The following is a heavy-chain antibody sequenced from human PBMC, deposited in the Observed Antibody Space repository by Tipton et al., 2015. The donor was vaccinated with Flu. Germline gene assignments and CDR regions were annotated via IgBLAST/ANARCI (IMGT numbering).Heavy chain of an antibody. CDR2: SYYSGST. D-gene: IGHD3-10*01. J-gene: IGHJ4*02. Sequence: TLSLTCTVSGGSINYYYWNWIRQSPGKGLEWIGFSYYSGSTSYNPSLRNRVTISVDTSRNHFSLTLQSVTAADTAVYYCARDRGWPASLDYRGQGILVTVSS. V-gene: IGHV4-59*01. CDR3: ARDRGWPASLDY. CDR1: GGSINYYY.